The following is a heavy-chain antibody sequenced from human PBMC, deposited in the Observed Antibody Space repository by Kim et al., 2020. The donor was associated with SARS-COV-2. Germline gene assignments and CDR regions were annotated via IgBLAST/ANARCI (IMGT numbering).Heavy chain of an antibody. CDR3: AKPPYDILTDYLADYGMVF. Sequence: GGSLRLSCAASGFTFSDFGMHWVRQAPGKGLEWVAVIWYDGSNKYYADSVKGRFTISRDNSENTLFLQMNSLRAEDTADYYCAKPPYDILTDYLADYGMVFWGQGTTVTVSS. D-gene: IGHD3-9*01. V-gene: IGHV3-33*06. CDR1: GFTFSDFG. CDR2: IWYDGSNK. J-gene: IGHJ6*02.